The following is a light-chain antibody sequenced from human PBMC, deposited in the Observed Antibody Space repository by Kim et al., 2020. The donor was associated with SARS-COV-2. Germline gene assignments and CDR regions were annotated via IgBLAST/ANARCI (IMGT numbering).Light chain of an antibody. J-gene: IGLJ3*02. V-gene: IGLV1-47*01. CDR1: SSTIGRNY. CDR3: AAWDDSLSAWV. CDR2: RNN. Sequence: QSVLTQSPSASGTPGQRVTISCSGSSSTIGRNYLYWYQQLPGAAPKLLIYRNNQRPSGVPERFSGSKSDTSASLVISGLQSEDEANYYCAAWDDSLSAWVFGGGTQLTVL.